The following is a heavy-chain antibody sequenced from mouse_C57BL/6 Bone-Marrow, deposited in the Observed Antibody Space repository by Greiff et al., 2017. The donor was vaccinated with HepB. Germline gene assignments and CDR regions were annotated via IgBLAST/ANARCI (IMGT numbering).Heavy chain of an antibody. CDR3: IRGAY. J-gene: IGHJ3*01. CDR2: IRLKSDNYAT. Sequence: EVMLVESGGGLVQPGGSMKLSCVASGFTFSNYWMNWVRQSPEKGLEWVAQIRLKSDNYATHYAESVKGRFTISRDDSKSSVYLQMNNLRDEDTGIYYCIRGAYWGQGTLVTVSA. CDR1: GFTFSNYW. V-gene: IGHV6-3*01.